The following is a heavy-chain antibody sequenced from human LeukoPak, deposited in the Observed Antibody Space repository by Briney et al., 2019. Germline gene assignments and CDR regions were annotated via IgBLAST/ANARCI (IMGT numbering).Heavy chain of an antibody. CDR3: ATLAPWTDFDY. Sequence: ASVKVSCKASGGTFSSYAISWVRQAPGQGLEWMGGIIPIFGTANYAQKFQGRVTITADESTSTAYMELSSLTSEDTAVYFCATLAPWTDFDYWGQGTLVTVSS. D-gene: IGHD3/OR15-3a*01. J-gene: IGHJ4*02. CDR2: IIPIFGTA. V-gene: IGHV1-69*01. CDR1: GGTFSSYA.